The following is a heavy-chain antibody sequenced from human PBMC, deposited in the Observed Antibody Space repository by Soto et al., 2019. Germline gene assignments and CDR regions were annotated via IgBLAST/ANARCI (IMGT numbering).Heavy chain of an antibody. V-gene: IGHV3-9*01. J-gene: IGHJ4*02. D-gene: IGHD6-13*01. CDR3: AKSSVWYPYFDS. CDR1: GFRFDGYA. Sequence: HPGGSLRLSCAVSGFRFDGYAMHWVRQAPGKGLEWVSGISWNSGIIGYADSVKGRFTISRDNAENSLYLHMNSLRAEDTAIYYRAKSSVWYPYFDSWGQGNLGNVSS. CDR2: ISWNSGII.